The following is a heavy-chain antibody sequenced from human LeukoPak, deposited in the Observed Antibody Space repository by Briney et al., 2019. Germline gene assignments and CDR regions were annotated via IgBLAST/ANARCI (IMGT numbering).Heavy chain of an antibody. J-gene: IGHJ4*02. Sequence: GGSLRLSCAASGFTFSSYAMHWVRQAPGKGLEYVSAISSNGGSTYYANSVKGRFTISRDNSKNTLYLQMGSLRAEDMAAYYCARDKGIRFLEFVGDYWGQGTLVTVSS. CDR2: ISSNGGST. D-gene: IGHD3-3*01. V-gene: IGHV3-64*01. CDR1: GFTFSSYA. CDR3: ARDKGIRFLEFVGDY.